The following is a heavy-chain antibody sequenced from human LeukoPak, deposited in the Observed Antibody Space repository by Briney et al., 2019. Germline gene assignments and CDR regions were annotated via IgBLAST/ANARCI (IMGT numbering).Heavy chain of an antibody. V-gene: IGHV3-23*01. Sequence: GGSLRLSCAAYGFTFSIYAMSWVRQAPGKGLEWVAAISGSGGSTYCADSVKGRFTISRDNFKNTLYLQMNSLRAEDTAMYYCAREVIVGVSFDYWGQGTLVTVSS. CDR1: GFTFSIYA. CDR3: AREVIVGVSFDY. CDR2: ISGSGGST. J-gene: IGHJ4*02. D-gene: IGHD1-26*01.